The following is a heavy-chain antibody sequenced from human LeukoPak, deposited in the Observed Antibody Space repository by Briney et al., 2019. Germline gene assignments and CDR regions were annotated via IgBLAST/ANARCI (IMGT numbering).Heavy chain of an antibody. CDR2: ISGSGGST. CDR1: GFTFGSYA. D-gene: IGHD4-17*01. V-gene: IGHV3-23*01. J-gene: IGHJ3*02. Sequence: GGSLRLSCAASGFTFGSYAMSWVRQVPGKGLEWVSAISGSGGSTYYADSVKGRFTISRDNSKNTLYLQMNSLRAEDTAVYYCTRDLLGGDYVPYDAFDIWGQGTMVTVSS. CDR3: TRDLLGGDYVPYDAFDI.